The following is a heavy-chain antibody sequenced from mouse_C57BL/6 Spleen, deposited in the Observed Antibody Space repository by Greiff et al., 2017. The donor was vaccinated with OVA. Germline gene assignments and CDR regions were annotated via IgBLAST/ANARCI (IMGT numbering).Heavy chain of an antibody. CDR3: ARKAPHINTVVADY. V-gene: IGHV1-50*01. CDR2: IDPSDSCT. CDR1: GYTFTSYW. J-gene: IGHJ2*01. Sequence: QVQLQQPGAELVKPGASVKLSCKASGYTFTSYWMQWVKQRPGQGLEWIGDIDPSDSCTNYNQKFKGKATLTVDTSSSTAYMQLSSLTSEDSAVYYCARKAPHINTVVADYWGKGTTLTVAS. D-gene: IGHD1-1*01.